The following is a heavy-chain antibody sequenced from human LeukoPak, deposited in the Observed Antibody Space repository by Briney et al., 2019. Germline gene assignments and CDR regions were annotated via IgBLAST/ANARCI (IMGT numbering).Heavy chain of an antibody. J-gene: IGHJ3*02. CDR3: ARDRGYSYGFFSGAFDI. CDR1: GGSISSRSYY. Sequence: SETLSLTCTVSGGSISSRSYYWGWIRQPPGKGLEWIGSIYYSGSTYYNPSLKSRVTISVDTSKNQFSLKLSSVTAADTAVYYCARDRGYSYGFFSGAFDIWGQGTMVTVSS. CDR2: IYYSGST. D-gene: IGHD5-18*01. V-gene: IGHV4-39*07.